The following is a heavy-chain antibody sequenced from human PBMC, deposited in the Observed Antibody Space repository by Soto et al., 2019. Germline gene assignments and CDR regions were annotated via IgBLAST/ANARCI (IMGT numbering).Heavy chain of an antibody. J-gene: IGHJ4*02. CDR2: ISWDGGST. D-gene: IGHD3-22*01. V-gene: IGHV3-43*01. CDR3: AKAPGNYYDSSGYFDY. Sequence: GGSLRLSCAASGFTFDDYTMHWVRQAPGKGLEWVSLISWDGGSTYYADSVKGRFTISRDNSKNSLYLQMNSLRTEDTALYYCAKAPGNYYDSSGYFDYWGQGTLVTVSS. CDR1: GFTFDDYT.